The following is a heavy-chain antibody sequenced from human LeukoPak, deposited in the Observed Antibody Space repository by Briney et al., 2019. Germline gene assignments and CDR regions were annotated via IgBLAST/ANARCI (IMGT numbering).Heavy chain of an antibody. V-gene: IGHV5-51*01. Sequence: GESLQISCKGSGYSFTSYWIGWVRQLPGKGLEWMGIIYPGDSDTRYSPSFQGQVTVSADKSISTAYLQWSSLKASDTAMYYCARLSDRNWGHPPDYWGQGTLVTVSS. CDR1: GYSFTSYW. CDR3: ARLSDRNWGHPPDY. J-gene: IGHJ4*02. CDR2: IYPGDSDT. D-gene: IGHD7-27*01.